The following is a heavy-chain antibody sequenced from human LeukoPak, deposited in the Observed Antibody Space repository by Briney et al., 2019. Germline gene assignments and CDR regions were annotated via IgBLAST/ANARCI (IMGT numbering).Heavy chain of an antibody. D-gene: IGHD6-13*01. CDR1: GLAFSSYG. J-gene: IGHJ4*02. CDR2: MQYDGSQI. Sequence: GGSLRLSCTASGLAFSSYGMHWARQAPGKGLEWVAFMQYDGSQIYYADSVKGRFTISRDNSKNALYLQMNSLRPEDTAVYYCAGKAAAFYFDYLGQGTLVTVSS. CDR3: AGKAAAFYFDY. V-gene: IGHV3-30*02.